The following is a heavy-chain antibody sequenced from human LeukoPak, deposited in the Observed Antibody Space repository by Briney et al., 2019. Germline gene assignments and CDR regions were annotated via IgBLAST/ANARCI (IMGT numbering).Heavy chain of an antibody. V-gene: IGHV1-18*01. Sequence: ASVKVSCKASGYTFTSYGISWVRQAPGQGLEWMGWISAYNGNTNYAQKLQGRVTMTTDTSTSTAYMELRSLRSDDTAVYYCARGGYSDILTGYYRSHTDPDYWGQGTLVTVSS. CDR2: ISAYNGNT. CDR1: GYTFTSYG. J-gene: IGHJ4*02. D-gene: IGHD3-9*01. CDR3: ARGGYSDILTGYYRSHTDPDY.